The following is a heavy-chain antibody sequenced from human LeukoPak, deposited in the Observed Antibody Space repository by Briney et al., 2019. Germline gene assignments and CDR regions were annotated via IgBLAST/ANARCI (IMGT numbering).Heavy chain of an antibody. J-gene: IGHJ4*02. CDR2: IYYSGST. D-gene: IGHD3-3*01. V-gene: IGHV4-59*11. CDR1: GGSISSHY. CDR3: ARGGGMGYGFWSGYYSPEFDY. Sequence: PSETLSLTCTVSGGSISSHYWSWIRQPPGKGLEWIGYIYYSGSTNYNPSLKSRVTISVDTSKNQFSLKLSSVTAADTAVYYCARGGGMGYGFWSGYYSPEFDYWGQGTLVTVSS.